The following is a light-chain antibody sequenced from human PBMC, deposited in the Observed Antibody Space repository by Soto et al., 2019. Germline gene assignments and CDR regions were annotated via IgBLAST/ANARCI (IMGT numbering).Light chain of an antibody. Sequence: EIVMTQSPVTLSVSPGERATLSCRASQSVSSNLAWYQQKPGQAPRLLIYGASTRATGIPVRFSGSGSGTEFTLTISSLQSEDFPVYYCQQYSIWPYTFGQGTKLEIK. CDR1: QSVSSN. CDR3: QQYSIWPYT. J-gene: IGKJ2*01. V-gene: IGKV3-15*01. CDR2: GAS.